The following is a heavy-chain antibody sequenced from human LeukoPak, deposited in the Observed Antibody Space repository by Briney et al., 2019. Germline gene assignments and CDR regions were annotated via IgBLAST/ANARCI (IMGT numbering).Heavy chain of an antibody. J-gene: IGHJ4*02. V-gene: IGHV1-18*01. CDR3: ARTNLNCKSGVCYDY. CDR1: GYSFRTSG. D-gene: IGHD2-8*01. Sequence: ASVKVSCKTSGYSFRTSGVSWVRQAPGQGLEWMAWISGYNGNTMFAQRFQDRVTVTTDTSANTAYMELRSLRSDDTAVYLCARTNLNCKSGVCYDYWGQGTLVTVSS. CDR2: ISGYNGNT.